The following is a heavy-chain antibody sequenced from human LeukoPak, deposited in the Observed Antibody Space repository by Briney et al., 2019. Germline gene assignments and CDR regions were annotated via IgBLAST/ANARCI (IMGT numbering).Heavy chain of an antibody. CDR3: SRGDVLVSLDI. CDR2: INPNSGDT. J-gene: IGHJ3*02. V-gene: IGHV1-2*02. Sequence: ASVKVSCKASGYTFTGYYMHWVRQAPGQGLEWMGWINPNSGDTNYAQNFQGRVTMTSDTSVSTAYMELSRLRPDDTAVYYCSRGDVLVSLDIWGQGTMVTVSS. CDR1: GYTFTGYY. D-gene: IGHD2-21*01.